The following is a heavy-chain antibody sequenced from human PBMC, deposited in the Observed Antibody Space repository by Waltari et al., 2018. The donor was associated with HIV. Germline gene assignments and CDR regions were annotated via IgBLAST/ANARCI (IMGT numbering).Heavy chain of an antibody. CDR3: ARPGLAYCGGDCYYHF. CDR1: GYRVTTYW. Sequence: VQLVQSGTEVKKPGESLTISCKASGYRVTTYWLAWVRQRPGKGLEWMGIVYPVDSGTRYSPSFEGQVTISVDKSIATAYLQWSSLKASDSAVYYCARPGLAYCGGDCYYHFWGQGTLVSVSS. CDR2: VYPVDSGT. J-gene: IGHJ4*02. V-gene: IGHV5-51*01. D-gene: IGHD2-21*02.